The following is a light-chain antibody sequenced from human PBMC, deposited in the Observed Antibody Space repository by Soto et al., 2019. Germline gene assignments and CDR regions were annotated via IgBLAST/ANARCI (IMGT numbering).Light chain of an antibody. Sequence: SVLTQSPATLSFSPCEIATLSCRASQSVSSYLAWYQQKPGQAPRLLIYDASNRATGIPARFSGSGSGTDFTLTISSLEPEDFAIYYCQQRSNWITFGQGTRLEIK. V-gene: IGKV3-11*01. CDR2: DAS. J-gene: IGKJ5*01. CDR3: QQRSNWIT. CDR1: QSVSSY.